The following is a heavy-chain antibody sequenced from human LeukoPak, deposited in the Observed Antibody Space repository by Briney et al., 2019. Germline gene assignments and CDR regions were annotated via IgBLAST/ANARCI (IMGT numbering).Heavy chain of an antibody. J-gene: IGHJ4*02. CDR2: ISSSSSYI. CDR1: GFTFSSYS. Sequence: GGSLRLSCAASGFTFSSYSMNWVRQAPGKGLEWVSSISSSSSYIYYADSVKGRFTISRDNAKNSLYLQMNSLRAGDTAVYYCARGMSLPGIAVAGIDYWGQGSLVTVSS. D-gene: IGHD6-19*01. V-gene: IGHV3-21*01. CDR3: ARGMSLPGIAVAGIDY.